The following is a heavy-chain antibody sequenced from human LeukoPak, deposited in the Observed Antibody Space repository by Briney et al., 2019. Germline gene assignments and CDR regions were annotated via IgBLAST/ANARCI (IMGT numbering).Heavy chain of an antibody. Sequence: GGSLRLSCAASGFTFSSYWMSWVRQAPGKGLEWVSYISSSSSYTNYADSVKGRFTISRDNAKNSLYLQMNSLRAEGTAVYYCARDSVVPAAEGNWFDPWGQGTLVTVSS. J-gene: IGHJ5*02. CDR2: ISSSSSYT. CDR3: ARDSVVPAAEGNWFDP. V-gene: IGHV3-21*05. CDR1: GFTFSSYW. D-gene: IGHD2-2*01.